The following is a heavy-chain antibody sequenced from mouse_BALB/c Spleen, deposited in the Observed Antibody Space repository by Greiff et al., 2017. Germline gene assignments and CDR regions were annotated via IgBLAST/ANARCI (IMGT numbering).Heavy chain of an antibody. D-gene: IGHD2-1*01. CDR3: ARGSGNYSYAMDY. Sequence: DVHLVESGGGLVQPGGSLKLSCAASGFTFSSYGMSWVRQTPDNRLELVATINSNGGSTYYPDSVKGRFTISRDTAKNTLYLQMSSLKSEDTAMYYCARGSGNYSYAMDYWGQGTSVTVSS. CDR2: INSNGGST. CDR1: GFTFSSYG. J-gene: IGHJ4*01. V-gene: IGHV5-6-3*01.